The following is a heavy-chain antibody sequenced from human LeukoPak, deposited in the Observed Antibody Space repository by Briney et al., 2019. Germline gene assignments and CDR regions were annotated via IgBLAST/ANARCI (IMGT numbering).Heavy chain of an antibody. V-gene: IGHV3-30*04. CDR2: ISYDGSNK. CDR1: GFTFSSYA. CDR3: ARSTGEMATIRPLDY. D-gene: IGHD5-24*01. J-gene: IGHJ4*02. Sequence: GGSLRLSCAASGFTFSSYAMHWVRQAPGKGLEWVAVISYDGSNKYYADSVKGRFTISRDNSKNTLYLQMNSLRAEDTAVYYCARSTGEMATIRPLDYWGQGTLVTVSS.